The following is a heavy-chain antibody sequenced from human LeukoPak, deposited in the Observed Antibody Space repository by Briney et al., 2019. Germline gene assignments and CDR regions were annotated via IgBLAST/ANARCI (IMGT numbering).Heavy chain of an antibody. CDR2: IYYSGST. CDR1: GGSISSSSYY. CDR3: ARHQKHRVPEGY. Sequence: PSETLSLTCTVSGGSISSSSYYWGWIRQPPGKGLEWIGSIYYSGSTYYNPSLKSRVTISVDTSKNQFSLKLSSVTAADTAVYYCARHQKHRVPEGYWGQGTLVTVSS. V-gene: IGHV4-39*01. D-gene: IGHD1-14*01. J-gene: IGHJ4*02.